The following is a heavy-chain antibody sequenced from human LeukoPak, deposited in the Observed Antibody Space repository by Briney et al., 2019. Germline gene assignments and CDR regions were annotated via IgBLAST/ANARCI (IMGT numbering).Heavy chain of an antibody. D-gene: IGHD5-12*01. CDR1: GGSISSDSHY. CDR2: IHYSGSS. V-gene: IGHV4-39*01. J-gene: IGHJ5*02. Sequence: PSETLSLTCTVSGGSISSDSHYWGWIRQPPGEGLEWIGSIHYSGSSYYNPSLKSRVTMSVDASQNQFSLKLSSVTAADTAVYYCARQIKEDIYNGYDSLPSHTINWFAPWGQGTLVTVSS. CDR3: ARQIKEDIYNGYDSLPSHTINWFAP.